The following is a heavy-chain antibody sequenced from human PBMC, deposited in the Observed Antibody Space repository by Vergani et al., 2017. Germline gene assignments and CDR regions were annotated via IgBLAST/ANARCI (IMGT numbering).Heavy chain of an antibody. CDR2: IYWNDDQ. CDR1: GFSLNTRGVS. CDR3: VYRKTEWGTTGCFYPFYYYYYMDV. D-gene: IGHD1-7*01. J-gene: IGHJ6*03. V-gene: IGHV2-5*04. Sequence: QITLKESGPTLVKPTQTLTLTCTFSGFSLNTRGVSVAWIRQPPGKALDWLALIYWNDDQHYSPSLNNRVTITKDTSQNRVVLTMTNMDYVDTGTYYCVYRKTEWGTTGCFYPFYYYYYMDVWGKGTTVTVSS.